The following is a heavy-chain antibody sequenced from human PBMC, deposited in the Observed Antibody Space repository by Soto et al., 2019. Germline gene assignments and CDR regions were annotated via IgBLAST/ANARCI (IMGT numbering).Heavy chain of an antibody. Sequence: QLQLQESGSGLVKPSQTLSLTCAVSGGSISSGGYSWSWIRQPPGKGLEWIGYIYHSGSTYYNPSPXSXXTTSVDRAKTQFSLQLSSVTAADTAVYYCARVPSPWGQGTLVTVSS. CDR3: ARVPSP. CDR2: IYHSGST. CDR1: GGSISSGGYS. J-gene: IGHJ5*02. V-gene: IGHV4-30-2*01.